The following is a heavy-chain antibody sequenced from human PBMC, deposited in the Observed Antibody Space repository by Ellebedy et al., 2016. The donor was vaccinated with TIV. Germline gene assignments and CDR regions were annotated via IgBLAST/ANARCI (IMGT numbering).Heavy chain of an antibody. CDR2: INHSGRT. Sequence: MPSETLSLTFAVYGGSFSGYYWSWIRQPPGKGLEWIGEINHSGRTNYNPSLKSRVTISVDTSKNQFSLKLSSVTAADTAVYYCARVNYYDSSGYYYFSSWFDPWGQGTLVTVSS. CDR3: ARVNYYDSSGYYYFSSWFDP. J-gene: IGHJ5*02. CDR1: GGSFSGYY. D-gene: IGHD3-22*01. V-gene: IGHV4-34*01.